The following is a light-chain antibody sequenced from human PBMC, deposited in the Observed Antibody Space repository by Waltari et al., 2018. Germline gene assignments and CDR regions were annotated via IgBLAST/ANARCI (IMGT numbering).Light chain of an antibody. CDR2: DVS. V-gene: IGLV2-14*01. CDR3: SSYTSIIPPFL. Sequence: QSALTQPPSVSGSPGQSITISCTRSRSDLGGYSFVSWYQQHPGKAPKLMIYDVSHRPSGVSNRFSGSKSGNTASLTISGLQPEDEADYYCSSYTSIIPPFLFGTGTKVTVL. J-gene: IGLJ1*01. CDR1: RSDLGGYSF.